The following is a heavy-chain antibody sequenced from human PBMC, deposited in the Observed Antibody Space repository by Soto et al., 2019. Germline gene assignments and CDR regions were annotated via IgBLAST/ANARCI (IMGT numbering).Heavy chain of an antibody. Sequence: PGGSLRLSCAASGFTFDDYAMHWVRQAPGKGLEWVSGISWNSGSIGYADSVKGRFTISRDNAKNSLYLQMNSLRAEDTALYYCAKGNRVIDYFYYGMDVWGQGTTVTVPS. J-gene: IGHJ6*02. V-gene: IGHV3-9*01. CDR2: ISWNSGSI. CDR3: AKGNRVIDYFYYGMDV. D-gene: IGHD3-10*01. CDR1: GFTFDDYA.